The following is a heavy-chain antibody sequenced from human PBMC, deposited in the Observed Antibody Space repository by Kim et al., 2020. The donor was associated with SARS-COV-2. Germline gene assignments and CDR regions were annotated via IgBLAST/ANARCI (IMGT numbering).Heavy chain of an antibody. D-gene: IGHD6-19*01. CDR3: AKDHGGGSSGWLYYYYGMDV. CDR1: GFTFSTYG. CDR2: ISYDGSNK. V-gene: IGHV3-30*18. J-gene: IGHJ6*02. Sequence: GGSLRLSCAASGFTFSTYGMHWVRQAPGKGLEWVAVISYDGSNKNYADSVKGRFTISRDNSKNTLYLQMNSLRAEDTAVYYCAKDHGGGSSGWLYYYYGMDVWGQGTTVTVSS.